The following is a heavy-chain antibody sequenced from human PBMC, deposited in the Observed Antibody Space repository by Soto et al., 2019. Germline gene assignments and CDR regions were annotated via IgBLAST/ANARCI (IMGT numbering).Heavy chain of an antibody. CDR1: GGSISSGGYS. CDR3: ARGTSSGWFDWFYP. J-gene: IGHJ5*02. V-gene: IGHV4-30-2*01. Sequence: QLQLQESGSGLVKPSQTLSLTCAVSGGSISSGGYSWSWIRQPPGKGLEWIGYIYHSGSTYYNPSLKSRVTISVDRSKNQFSLKLSSVTAADTAVYYRARGTSSGWFDWFYPWGQGTLVTVSS. CDR2: IYHSGST. D-gene: IGHD6-19*01.